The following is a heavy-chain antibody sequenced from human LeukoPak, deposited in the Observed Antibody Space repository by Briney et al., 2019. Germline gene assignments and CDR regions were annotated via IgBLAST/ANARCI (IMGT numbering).Heavy chain of an antibody. D-gene: IGHD5-12*01. CDR3: ARTRLPQKDYFDY. Sequence: ASVKVSCKASGYTSTSYYMHWVRQAPGQGLEWMGIINPSGGSTSYAQKFQGRVTMTRDMSTSTVYMELSSLRSEDTAVYYCARTRLPQKDYFDYWGQGTLVTVSS. CDR2: INPSGGST. V-gene: IGHV1-46*01. CDR1: GYTSTSYY. J-gene: IGHJ4*02.